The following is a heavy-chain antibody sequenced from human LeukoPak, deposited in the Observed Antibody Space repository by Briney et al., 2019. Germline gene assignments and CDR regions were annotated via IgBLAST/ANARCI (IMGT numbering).Heavy chain of an antibody. J-gene: IGHJ4*02. CDR2: IYPSSGVT. D-gene: IGHD2/OR15-2a*01. V-gene: IGHV1-2*02. Sequence: GSVRVSCKASGYTVGNYHRHWVRQAPGQGLEWMGRIYPSSGVTNCAQKFQGRITLTTDTSINTAYMELSRLRFDATAVYYCARDLPFEDWGQGTLVTVSS. CDR3: ARDLPFED. CDR1: GYTVGNYH.